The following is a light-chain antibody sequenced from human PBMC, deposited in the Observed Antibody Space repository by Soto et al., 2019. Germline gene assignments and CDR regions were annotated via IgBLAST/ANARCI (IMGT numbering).Light chain of an antibody. CDR2: AAS. Sequence: ELVMTQSPATLSVSPGDTATLSCRASQSISSSLAWYQQKPGQPPRLLIYAASTRATGVPARFSGSGSGTEFTLTISRLQSEDFAVYYCQQYYNWRPRFGQGTKVDIK. CDR3: QQYYNWRPR. CDR1: QSISSS. J-gene: IGKJ1*01. V-gene: IGKV3-15*01.